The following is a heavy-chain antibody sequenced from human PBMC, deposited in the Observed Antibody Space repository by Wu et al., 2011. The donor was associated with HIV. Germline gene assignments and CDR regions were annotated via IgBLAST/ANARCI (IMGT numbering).Heavy chain of an antibody. D-gene: IGHD3-10*01. J-gene: IGHJ1*01. CDR2: INPTSGST. V-gene: IGHV1-46*04. CDR1: GYTFSKYY. Sequence: QVQLVQSGAEVKKPGASVKVSCKASGYTFSKYYMHWVRQAPGQGLEWMGMINPTSGSTSYAQKLQGRVTMTRDTSTSIVYMELTSLRSEDTAVYYCAREGSGSSAEYFQHWGQGTLVTVSS. CDR3: AREGSGSSAEYFQH.